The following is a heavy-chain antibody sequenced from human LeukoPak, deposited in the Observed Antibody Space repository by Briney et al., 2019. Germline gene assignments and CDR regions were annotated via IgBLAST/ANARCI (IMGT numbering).Heavy chain of an antibody. V-gene: IGHV3-30*04. CDR3: ARQEARNYYEGLDY. J-gene: IGHJ4*02. D-gene: IGHD3-3*01. Sequence: GRSLRLSCVASGFIFSGYAIHWVRQAPGKGLEWVALISYNGGRKEYADSVKGRFTIDRDNSKNTVFLQMNSLRPDDTAIYFCARQEARNYYEGLDYWGQGNLVTVSS. CDR1: GFIFSGYA. CDR2: ISYNGGRK.